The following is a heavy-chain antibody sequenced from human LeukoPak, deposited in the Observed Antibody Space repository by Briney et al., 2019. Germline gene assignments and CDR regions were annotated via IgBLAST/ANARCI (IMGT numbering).Heavy chain of an antibody. V-gene: IGHV3-23*01. CDR2: ISGYGGST. CDR1: GFTFSSYA. CDR3: AKLGALEMATIGNYYYYYMDV. D-gene: IGHD5-24*01. J-gene: IGHJ6*03. Sequence: GGSLRLSCAASGFTFSSYAMSWVRQAPGKGLEWVSAISGYGGSTYYADSVKGRFTISRDNSKNTLYLQMNSLRAEDTAVYYCAKLGALEMATIGNYYYYYMDVWGKGTTVTVSS.